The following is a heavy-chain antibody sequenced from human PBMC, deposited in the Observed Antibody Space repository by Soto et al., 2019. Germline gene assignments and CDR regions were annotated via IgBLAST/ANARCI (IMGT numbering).Heavy chain of an antibody. V-gene: IGHV5-10-1*01. CDR3: ARLDCSGGGCYSRWAPNIDY. Sequence: PGESLKISCKGSGYNFTNYWISWVRQMPGKGLEWMGRIDPSDSYTNYSPSFQGHVTFSTDKSISTANLQWSSLKASDTAIYYCARLDCSGGGCYSRWAPNIDYWGQGTLVTVSS. D-gene: IGHD2-15*01. J-gene: IGHJ4*02. CDR2: IDPSDSYT. CDR1: GYNFTNYW.